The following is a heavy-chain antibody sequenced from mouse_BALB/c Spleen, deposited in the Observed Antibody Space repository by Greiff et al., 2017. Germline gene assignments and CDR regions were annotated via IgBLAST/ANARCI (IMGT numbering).Heavy chain of an antibody. J-gene: IGHJ1*01. D-gene: IGHD1-1*01. Sequence: EVQLQQSGAELVKPGASVKLSCTASGFNIKDTYMHWVKQRPEQGLEWIGRIDPANGNTKYDPKFQGKATITADTSSNTAYLQLSSLTSEDTAVYYCAAVVAKYFDVWGAGTTVTVSS. CDR3: AAVVAKYFDV. V-gene: IGHV14-3*02. CDR1: GFNIKDTY. CDR2: IDPANGNT.